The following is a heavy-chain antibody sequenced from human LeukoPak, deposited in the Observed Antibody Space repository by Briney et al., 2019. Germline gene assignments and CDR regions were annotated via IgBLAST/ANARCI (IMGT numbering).Heavy chain of an antibody. CDR2: INHSGST. V-gene: IGHV4-34*01. CDR1: GGSFSGYY. CDR3: ASYDY. J-gene: IGHJ4*02. Sequence: PSETLSLTCAVYGGSFSGYYWSWIRQPPGEGLEWIGEINHSGSTNYNPSLKSRVTISVDTSKNQFSLRLSSVTAADTAVYYCASYDYWGQGTLVTVSS.